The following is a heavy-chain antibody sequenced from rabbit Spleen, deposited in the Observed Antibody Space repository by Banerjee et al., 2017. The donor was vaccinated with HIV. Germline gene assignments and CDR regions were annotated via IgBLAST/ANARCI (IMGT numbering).Heavy chain of an antibody. CDR3: ARDLVAVIGWNFNL. J-gene: IGHJ4*01. Sequence: QEQLEESGGGLVKPEGSLTLTCKASGFSFSDRDVMCWVRQAPGKGLEWIGCINTVTGKTVYASWAKGRFIMSRPSSTTVTLQMTSLTAADTATYFCARDLVAVIGWNFNLWGPGTLVTVS. V-gene: IGHV1S45*01. CDR2: INTVTGKT. CDR1: GFSFSDRDV. D-gene: IGHD1-1*01.